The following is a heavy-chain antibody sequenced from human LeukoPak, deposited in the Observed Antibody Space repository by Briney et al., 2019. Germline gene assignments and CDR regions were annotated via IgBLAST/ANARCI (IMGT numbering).Heavy chain of an antibody. D-gene: IGHD6-13*01. CDR3: ASRAGYTGSWSAFDY. J-gene: IGHJ4*02. CDR2: IKQDGSEK. V-gene: IGHV3-7*05. CDR1: TFTLNNYW. Sequence: GGSLRLSCTASTFTLNNYWMSWVRQAPGKGLEWVANIKQDGSEKYYVDSVKGRFTISRDNAKNSLYSQMNSLRAEDTAVYYCASRAGYTGSWSAFDYWGQGTLVTVSS.